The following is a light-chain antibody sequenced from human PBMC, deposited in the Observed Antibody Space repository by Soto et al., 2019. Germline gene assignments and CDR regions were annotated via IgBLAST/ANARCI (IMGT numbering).Light chain of an antibody. Sequence: QLVLTQPASVSGSPGQSITISCTGTNSDVGGYNYVSWYQQHSGKAPRLLIYEVNNRPSGVSNRFSGSKSGNTASLTISGLQADDEADYYCSSYTGISTQVFGGGTKLTVL. V-gene: IGLV2-14*01. CDR1: NSDVGGYNY. CDR3: SSYTGISTQV. CDR2: EVN. J-gene: IGLJ3*02.